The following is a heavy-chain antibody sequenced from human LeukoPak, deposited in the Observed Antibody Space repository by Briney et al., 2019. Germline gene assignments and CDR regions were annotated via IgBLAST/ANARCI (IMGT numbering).Heavy chain of an antibody. D-gene: IGHD3-3*01. V-gene: IGHV3-23*01. J-gene: IGHJ4*02. CDR3: AQLRSYDFWSGFDY. Sequence: PGGSLRLSCAASGFTFSSYAMSWIRQAPGKGLEWVSAISGSGGSTYYADSVKGRFTISRDNSKNTLYLQMNSLRAEDTAVYYCAQLRSYDFWSGFDYWGQGTLVTVSS. CDR2: ISGSGGST. CDR1: GFTFSSYA.